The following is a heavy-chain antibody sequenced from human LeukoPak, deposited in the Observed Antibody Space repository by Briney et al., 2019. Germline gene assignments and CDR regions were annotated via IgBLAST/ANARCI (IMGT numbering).Heavy chain of an antibody. D-gene: IGHD1-1*01. V-gene: IGHV3-30*18. J-gene: IGHJ6*03. CDR3: AKATGTTYHYYYMDV. CDR2: ISYDGNNK. Sequence: GGSLRLSCAASGFTFSTYGMHWVRQAPGKGLEWVAIISYDGNNKYYADSVKGRFTISRDNSKNTLYLQMDSLRAEDTAIYYCAKATGTTYHYYYMDVWGKGTTVTVSS. CDR1: GFTFSTYG.